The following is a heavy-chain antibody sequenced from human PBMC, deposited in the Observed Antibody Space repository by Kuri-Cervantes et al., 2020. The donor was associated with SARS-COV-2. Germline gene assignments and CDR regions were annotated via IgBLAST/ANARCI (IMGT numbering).Heavy chain of an antibody. V-gene: IGHV1-3*01. D-gene: IGHD3-9*01. CDR2: INAGNGNT. CDR1: GGTFSSYA. J-gene: IGHJ5*02. CDR3: ARETTYYDILTGYLRRWFDP. Sequence: ASVKVSCKASGGTFSSYAISWVRQAPGQRLEWMGWINAGNGNTKYSQKFQGRVTITRDTSASTAYMELRSLRSDDTAVYYCARETTYYDILTGYLRRWFDPWGQGTLVTVSS.